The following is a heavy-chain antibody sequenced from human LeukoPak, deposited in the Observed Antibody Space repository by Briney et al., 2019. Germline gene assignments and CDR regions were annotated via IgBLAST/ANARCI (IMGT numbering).Heavy chain of an antibody. CDR2: IYTSGST. J-gene: IGHJ2*01. D-gene: IGHD2-15*01. CDR1: GGSISSGSYY. Sequence: SETLSLTCTVSGGSISSGSYYWSWIRQPAGKGLEWIGRIYTSGSTNYNPSLKSRVTISVDTSKNQFSLKLSSVTAADTAVYYCAGRGSYSYWYFDLWGRGTLVTVAS. V-gene: IGHV4-61*02. CDR3: AGRGSYSYWYFDL.